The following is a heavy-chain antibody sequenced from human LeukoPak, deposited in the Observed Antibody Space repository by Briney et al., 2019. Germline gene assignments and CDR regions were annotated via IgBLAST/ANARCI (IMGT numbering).Heavy chain of an antibody. J-gene: IGHJ4*02. D-gene: IGHD4-23*01. CDR2: ISYDGSNK. CDR3: AKDYGGNSVY. Sequence: AGSLRFYSSAYGFTCNSNGRHWVRQAQGLELVWVVVISYDGSNKDYADSVKGRFTISRDNPKNTLYLQMNSLRAEDTAVYYCAKDYGGNSVYWGQGTLVTVSP. V-gene: IGHV3-30*18. CDR1: GFTCNSNG.